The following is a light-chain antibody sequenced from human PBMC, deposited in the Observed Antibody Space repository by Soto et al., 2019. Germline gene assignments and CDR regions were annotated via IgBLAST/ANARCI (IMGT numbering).Light chain of an antibody. CDR2: GAS. Sequence: SVLTQSPGTLSLSPGERATLSCTASQSVSSNYLALYQQKPGQAPRLFIYGASSSATGIPDRCSGSGSGTDFTLTISRLEPEDFAVYYCQQYGSSPYMYTFGQGTRLEIK. J-gene: IGKJ2*01. V-gene: IGKV3-20*01. CDR1: QSVSSNY. CDR3: QQYGSSPYMYT.